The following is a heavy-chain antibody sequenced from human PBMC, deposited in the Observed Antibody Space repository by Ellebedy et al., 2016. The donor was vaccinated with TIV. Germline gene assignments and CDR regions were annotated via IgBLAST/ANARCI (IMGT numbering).Heavy chain of an antibody. D-gene: IGHD4-11*01. CDR2: IKSKTDGGTT. V-gene: IGHV3-15*01. Sequence: GESLKISXAASGFTFSNAWMSWVRQAPGKGLEWVGRIKSKTDGGTTDYAAPVKGRFTISRHDSKNTLYLQMNSLKTEDTAVYYCTTDVGDYSNPPYFDYYYYGMDVWGQGTTVTVSS. CDR1: GFTFSNAW. CDR3: TTDVGDYSNPPYFDYYYYGMDV. J-gene: IGHJ6*02.